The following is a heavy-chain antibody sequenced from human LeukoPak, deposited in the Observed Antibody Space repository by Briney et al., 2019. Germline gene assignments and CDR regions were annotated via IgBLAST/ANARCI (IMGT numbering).Heavy chain of an antibody. D-gene: IGHD2-21*01. CDR2: ISGSGGST. Sequence: GGSLRLSCAASGFTFSSYAMSWVRQAPGKGLEWVSAISGSGGSTYYADSVKGRFTISRDNSKNTLYLQMNSLRAEDTAVYYCAKDRDPVVVIGGGFDYWGQGTLVTVSS. J-gene: IGHJ4*02. CDR1: GFTFSSYA. V-gene: IGHV3-23*01. CDR3: AKDRDPVVVIGGGFDY.